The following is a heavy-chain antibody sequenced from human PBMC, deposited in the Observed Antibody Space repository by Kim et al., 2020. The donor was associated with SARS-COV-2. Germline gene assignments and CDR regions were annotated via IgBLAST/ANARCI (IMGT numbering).Heavy chain of an antibody. CDR3: AKDIGGGNYYYYGLDV. Sequence: GGSLRLSCAASGINFRTYAMHWVRQAPGKGLEWVSVIFSGGSSTYYADSVKGRFTISRATSKTTLYLQMNSLRAEDTAVDYCAKDIGGGNYYYYGLDVWG. J-gene: IGHJ6*01. CDR1: GINFRTYA. CDR2: IFSGGSST. V-gene: IGHV3-23*03. D-gene: IGHD2-15*01.